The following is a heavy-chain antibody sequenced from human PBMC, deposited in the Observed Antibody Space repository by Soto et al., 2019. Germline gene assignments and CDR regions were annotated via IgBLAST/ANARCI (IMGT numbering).Heavy chain of an antibody. CDR1: GFTFSSYS. Sequence: PGGSLRLSCAASGFTFSSYSMNWVRQAPGKGLEWVSSISSSSSYIYYADSVKGRFTISRDNAKNSLYPQMNSLRAEDTAVYYCARVKLRAADAFDIWGQGTMVTVSS. CDR2: ISSSSSYI. V-gene: IGHV3-21*01. J-gene: IGHJ3*02. D-gene: IGHD4-17*01. CDR3: ARVKLRAADAFDI.